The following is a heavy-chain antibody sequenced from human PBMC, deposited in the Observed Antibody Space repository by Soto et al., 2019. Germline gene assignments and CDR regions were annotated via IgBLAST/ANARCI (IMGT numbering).Heavy chain of an antibody. Sequence: PGGSLRLSCAASGFAVSSNYMSWVRQAPGKGLEWVSVIYSGGSTYYADSVKGRFTISRDNSKNTLYLQMNSLRAEDTAVYYCARPYSSSTHYYYGMDVWGQGTTVTVSS. CDR3: ARPYSSSTHYYYGMDV. CDR2: IYSGGST. CDR1: GFAVSSNY. J-gene: IGHJ6*02. V-gene: IGHV3-53*01. D-gene: IGHD6-6*01.